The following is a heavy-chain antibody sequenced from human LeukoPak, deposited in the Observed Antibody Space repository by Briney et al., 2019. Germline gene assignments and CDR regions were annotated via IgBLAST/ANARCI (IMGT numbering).Heavy chain of an antibody. CDR3: ARERSFMGGYDIMDGGMDV. J-gene: IGHJ6*02. D-gene: IGHD5-12*01. CDR2: IYYSGST. Sequence: SETLSLTCTVSGGSISGGDYYWSWIRQHPGKGLEWIGYIYYSGSTYYNPSLKSRVTISVDRSKNQFSLKLSSVTAADTAVYYCARERSFMGGYDIMDGGMDVWGQGTTVTVSS. V-gene: IGHV4-30-4*01. CDR1: GGSISGGDYY.